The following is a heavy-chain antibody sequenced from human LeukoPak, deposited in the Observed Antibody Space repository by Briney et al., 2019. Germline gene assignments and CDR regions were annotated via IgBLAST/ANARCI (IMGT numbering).Heavy chain of an antibody. CDR3: ARETRSGSYSDFDY. D-gene: IGHD3-10*01. CDR2: IWYGGSNK. J-gene: IGHJ4*02. V-gene: IGHV3-33*01. Sequence: GGSLRLSCAASGFTFSSYGMHWVRQAPGKGLEWVAVIWYGGSNKYYADSVKGRFTISRDNSKNTLYLQMNSLRAEDTAVYYCARETRSGSYSDFDYWGQGTLVTVSS. CDR1: GFTFSSYG.